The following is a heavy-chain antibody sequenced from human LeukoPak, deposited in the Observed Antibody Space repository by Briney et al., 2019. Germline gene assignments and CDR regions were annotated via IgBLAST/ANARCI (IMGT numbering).Heavy chain of an antibody. CDR1: GFTFSSYS. CDR3: ARDLGDSSGYFPEAYYFDY. CDR2: ISSSSSYI. V-gene: IGHV3-21*01. D-gene: IGHD3-22*01. Sequence: KAGGSLRLSCAASGFTFSSYSMNWVRQAPGKGLEWVSSISSSSSYIYYADSVKGRFTISRDNAKNSLYLQMNSLRAEDTAVCYCARDLGDSSGYFPEAYYFDYWGQGTLVTVSS. J-gene: IGHJ4*02.